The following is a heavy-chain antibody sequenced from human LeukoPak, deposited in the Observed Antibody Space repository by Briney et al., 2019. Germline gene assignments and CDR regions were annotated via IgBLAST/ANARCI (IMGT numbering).Heavy chain of an antibody. V-gene: IGHV1-69*04. J-gene: IGHJ5*02. CDR2: IIPILGIA. Sequence: SVKVSCKASGGTFSSYAISWVRQAPGQGLEWMGRIIPILGIANYAQKFQGRVTITADKSTSTAYMELSSLRSEDTAVYYCARSSGSYWDNWFDPWGQGTLVTVSS. CDR1: GGTFSSYA. D-gene: IGHD1-26*01. CDR3: ARSSGSYWDNWFDP.